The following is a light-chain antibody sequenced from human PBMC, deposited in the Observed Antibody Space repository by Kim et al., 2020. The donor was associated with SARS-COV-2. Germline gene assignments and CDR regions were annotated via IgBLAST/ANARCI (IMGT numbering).Light chain of an antibody. CDR2: DIS. CDR3: LLSYSGARV. V-gene: IGLV7-46*01. CDR1: TGPGAMCHD. Sequence: PGGAVGLPCGSQTGPGAMCHDPYWCQQKAGQAPRTLIYDISNKQSWTPSRFAGSLLGGKAALTLSGAQPEDEAEYYCLLSYSGARVFGGGTKLTVL. J-gene: IGLJ2*01.